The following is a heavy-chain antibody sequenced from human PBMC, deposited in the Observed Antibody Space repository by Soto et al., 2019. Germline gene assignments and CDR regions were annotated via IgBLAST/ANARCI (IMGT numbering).Heavy chain of an antibody. J-gene: IGHJ4*02. CDR1: GFTFDNYA. Sequence: GGSLRLSCAASGFTFDNYAMHWVRQAPGKGLEWVSGISWNSNTIAYADSVKGRFNISRDNAKNSLYLQMNSLRAEETAFYYCAKDTGPNWGQGTLVTVSS. CDR2: ISWNSNTI. V-gene: IGHV3-9*01. CDR3: AKDTGPN.